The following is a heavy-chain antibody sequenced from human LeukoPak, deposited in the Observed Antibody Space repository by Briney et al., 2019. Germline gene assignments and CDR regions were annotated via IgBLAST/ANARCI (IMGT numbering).Heavy chain of an antibody. CDR1: GGSISSGSYY. Sequence: PSETLSLTCTVSGGSISSGSYYWSWIRQPAGKGLEWIGRIYTSGSTNYNPSLKSRVTISVDTSKNQSSLKLSSVTAADTTVYYCARDLGYDYVWGTPPTVIWGQGTLVTVSS. CDR2: IYTSGST. V-gene: IGHV4-61*02. J-gene: IGHJ4*02. D-gene: IGHD3-16*01. CDR3: ARDLGYDYVWGTPPTVI.